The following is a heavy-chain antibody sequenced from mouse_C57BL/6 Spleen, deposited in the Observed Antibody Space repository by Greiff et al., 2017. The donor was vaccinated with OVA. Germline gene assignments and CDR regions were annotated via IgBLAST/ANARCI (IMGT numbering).Heavy chain of an antibody. Sequence: QVHVKQSGAELVKPGASVKISCKASGYAFSSYLMNWVKQRPGKGLEWIGQIYPGDGDTNYNGKFKGKATLTADKSSSTAYMQLSSLTAEDSAVYFCASFAMDYWGQGTSVTVSS. CDR2: IYPGDGDT. J-gene: IGHJ4*01. CDR3: ASFAMDY. V-gene: IGHV1-80*01. CDR1: GYAFSSYL.